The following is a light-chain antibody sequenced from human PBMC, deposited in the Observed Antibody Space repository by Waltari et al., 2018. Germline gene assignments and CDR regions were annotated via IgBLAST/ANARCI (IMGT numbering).Light chain of an antibody. CDR2: LGS. V-gene: IGKV2-28*01. Sequence: DIVMTQSPLSLPVTPGEPASISCRSSQSLLHSNGYNYLDWYLQKPGQSPQLLIYLGSNRASGVPDRFSGSGSGTDFTLQISRVEAEDVGVYYCMQALQIPDTFGQGTKLEIK. CDR1: QSLLHSNGYNY. CDR3: MQALQIPDT. J-gene: IGKJ2*01.